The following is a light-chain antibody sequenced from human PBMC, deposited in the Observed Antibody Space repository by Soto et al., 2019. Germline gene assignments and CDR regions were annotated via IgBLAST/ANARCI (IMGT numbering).Light chain of an antibody. CDR2: GAS. Sequence: EIVLTQSPGTLSLSPGERATLSCRASQSVSSSYLAWYQQKPGQAPRLLIYGASSRATGIPDRFTGSGSGTDFTRTISRLEPDDFAVYYCQQYCSSPYTFCQGTKLEIK. V-gene: IGKV3-20*01. CDR1: QSVSSSY. J-gene: IGKJ2*01. CDR3: QQYCSSPYT.